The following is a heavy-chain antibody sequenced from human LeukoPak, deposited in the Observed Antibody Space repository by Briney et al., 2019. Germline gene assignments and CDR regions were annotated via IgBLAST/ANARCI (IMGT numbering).Heavy chain of an antibody. D-gene: IGHD4-17*01. CDR3: ARGATVTTVDY. CDR2: IIPIFGTA. J-gene: IGHJ4*02. Sequence: ASVKVSCKASGGTFSSYAISWVRQAPGQGLEWMGGIIPIFGTANYAQKFQGRVTITADKPTSTAYMELSSLRSEDTAVYYCARGATVTTVDYWGQGTLVTVSS. V-gene: IGHV1-69*06. CDR1: GGTFSSYA.